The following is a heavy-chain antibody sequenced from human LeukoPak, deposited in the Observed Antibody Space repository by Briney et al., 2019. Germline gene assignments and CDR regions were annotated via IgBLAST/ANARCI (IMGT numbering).Heavy chain of an antibody. CDR3: ARDPPGCSGGSCYPSYYFDY. CDR1: GYTFTSDY. Sequence: SVKVSCKASGYTFTSDYMHWVQQAPGQGLEWMGIINHSGGSTRYAQKFQGRVTMTRDTSTSTVYMELSSLRSEDTAVYYCARDPPGCSGGSCYPSYYFDYWGQGTLVTVSS. J-gene: IGHJ4*02. V-gene: IGHV1-46*01. D-gene: IGHD2-15*01. CDR2: INHSGGST.